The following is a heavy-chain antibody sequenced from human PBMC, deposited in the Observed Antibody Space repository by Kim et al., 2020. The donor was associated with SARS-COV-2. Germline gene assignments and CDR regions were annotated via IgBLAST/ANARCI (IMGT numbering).Heavy chain of an antibody. CDR3: ARDPYRSSSRGLDV. Sequence: GGSLRLSCEASGFTFSPYGIHWVRQAPGKGLEWVAVIWFDGRSKEYADSVKGRFTVSRDNSKNTAYLEMNSLRAEDTAVYYCARDPYRSSSRGLDVWGHGTTVTVSS. D-gene: IGHD6-19*01. CDR1: GFTFSPYG. CDR2: IWFDGRSK. J-gene: IGHJ6*02. V-gene: IGHV3-33*01.